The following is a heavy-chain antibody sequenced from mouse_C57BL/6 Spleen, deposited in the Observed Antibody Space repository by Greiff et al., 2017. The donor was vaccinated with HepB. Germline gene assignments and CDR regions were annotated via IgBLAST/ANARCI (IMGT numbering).Heavy chain of an antibody. D-gene: IGHD4-1*01. J-gene: IGHJ2*01. CDR1: GFNIKDDY. CDR3: TTPNWPSDY. V-gene: IGHV14-4*01. Sequence: EVQLQQSGAELVRPGASVKLSCTASGFNIKDDYMHWVKQRPEQGLEWIGWIDPENGDTEYASKFQGKATITADTSSNTAYLQLSSLTSEDTAVYYCTTPNWPSDYWGQGTTLTVSS. CDR2: IDPENGDT.